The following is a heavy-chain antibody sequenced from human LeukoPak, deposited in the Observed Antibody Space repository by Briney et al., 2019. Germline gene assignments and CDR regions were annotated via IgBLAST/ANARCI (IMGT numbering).Heavy chain of an antibody. CDR2: IYYSGT. D-gene: IGHD5-12*01. Sequence: SETLSLTCTVSGGSMSSYYWNWIRQPPGKGLEWIGYIYYSGTKYNPSLKSRITISTDTSKNQFSLKLSSVTAADTAVYYCARVAGYSALRTTFDYWGQGTLVTVSS. CDR3: ARVAGYSALRTTFDY. CDR1: GGSMSSYY. J-gene: IGHJ4*02. V-gene: IGHV4-59*01.